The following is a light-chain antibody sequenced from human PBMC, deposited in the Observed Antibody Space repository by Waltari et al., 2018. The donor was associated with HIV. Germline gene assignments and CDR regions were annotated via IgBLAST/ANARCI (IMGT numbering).Light chain of an antibody. V-gene: IGLV1-40*01. J-gene: IGLJ2*01. CDR2: TNA. Sequence: QSVLMQPPSVSGAPGQRVTISCTGNNSNIRAGYDVHWYQQLPGTASKNLIYTNANRPSGVPDRFTGSKAGTSASLASTGLQAEDEADNYCQSFDTGLGVVFGRGTKVTVL. CDR1: NSNIRAGYD. CDR3: QSFDTGLGVV.